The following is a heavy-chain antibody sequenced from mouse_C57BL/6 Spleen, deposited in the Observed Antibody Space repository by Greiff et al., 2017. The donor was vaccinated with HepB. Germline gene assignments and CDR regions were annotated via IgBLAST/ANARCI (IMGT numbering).Heavy chain of an antibody. CDR3: ARGDHYDGSSYGYGYVDV. CDR2: ISSGSSNI. Sequence: DVMLVESGGGLVKPGGSLKLSCAASGFTFSDYGMHWVRQAPEKGLEWVAYISSGSSNIYYSDTVKGRFTISRDNAKNNLFLQMTSLRSEDTAMYDGARGDHYDGSSYGYGYVDVWGTGTTVTVSS. D-gene: IGHD1-1*01. J-gene: IGHJ1*03. CDR1: GFTFSDYG. V-gene: IGHV5-17*01.